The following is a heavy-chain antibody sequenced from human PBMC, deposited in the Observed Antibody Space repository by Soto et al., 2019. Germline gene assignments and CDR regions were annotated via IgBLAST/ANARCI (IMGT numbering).Heavy chain of an antibody. J-gene: IGHJ1*01. Sequence: QLQLQESGPGLVKPSEPLSLTCTVSGGSISSSSYYWGWLRQPPGKGLEWIGSIYYSGSTSYNAYPKSPATIAVEPSKTQFSPKLSSVTAADTAGYYCAIHEQWLPKEYWGQGTLVTVSS. CDR1: GGSISSSSYY. D-gene: IGHD6-19*01. V-gene: IGHV4-39*01. CDR3: AIHEQWLPKEY. CDR2: IYYSGST.